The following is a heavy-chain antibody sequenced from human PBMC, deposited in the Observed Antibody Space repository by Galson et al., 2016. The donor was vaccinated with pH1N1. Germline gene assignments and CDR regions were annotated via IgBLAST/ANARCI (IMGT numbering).Heavy chain of an antibody. CDR2: INEDGSKI. CDR1: GFIFSGYS. V-gene: IGHV3-7*01. CDR3: ARSIGNIGAH. Sequence: SLRLSCAASGFIFSGYSMNWVRQAPEKGLEWVANINEDGSKIYYVDSVKGRFTISRDNAKNSLYLQMNSLRAEDTAVYYCARSIGNIGAHWGQGTPVTVSS. D-gene: IGHD5-12*01. J-gene: IGHJ4*02.